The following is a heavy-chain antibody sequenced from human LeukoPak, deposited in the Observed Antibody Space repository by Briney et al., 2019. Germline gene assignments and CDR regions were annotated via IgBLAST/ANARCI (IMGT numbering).Heavy chain of an antibody. J-gene: IGHJ4*02. V-gene: IGHV1-2*04. CDR1: GYTFTSYA. CDR2: INPNSGGT. CDR3: ARDGSGSPGSSFDY. D-gene: IGHD3-3*01. Sequence: GASVKVSCKASGYTFTSYAMHWVRQAPRQGLEWMGWINPNSGGTNYAQKFQGWVTMTRDTSISTAYMELSRLRSDDTAVYYCARDGSGSPGSSFDYWGQGTLVTVSS.